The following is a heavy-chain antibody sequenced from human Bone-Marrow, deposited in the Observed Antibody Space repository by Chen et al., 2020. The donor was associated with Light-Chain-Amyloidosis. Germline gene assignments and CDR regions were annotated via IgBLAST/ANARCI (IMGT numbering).Heavy chain of an antibody. CDR3: ARDRGSYPGGGYFDY. Sequence: EVPLVESGGDLFQPGGSLRLSCAASGFTVSRDYMTWVRQAPGKGLEWVSVNYSGDNTYYADSVKGRFTISRDNSKNTLYLQMNSLRAEDAALYYCARDRGSYPGGGYFDYWGQGTLVSVSS. CDR2: NYSGDNT. CDR1: GFTVSRDY. D-gene: IGHD1-26*01. V-gene: IGHV3-53*01. J-gene: IGHJ4*02.